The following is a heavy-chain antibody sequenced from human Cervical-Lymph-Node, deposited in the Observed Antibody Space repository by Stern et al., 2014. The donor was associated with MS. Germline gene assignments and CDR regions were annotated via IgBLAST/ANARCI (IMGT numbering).Heavy chain of an antibody. CDR2: IWYDGSNK. CDR1: GFTFSSYG. V-gene: IGHV3-33*01. D-gene: IGHD6-19*01. J-gene: IGHJ6*02. Sequence: VQLVESGGGVVQPGRSLRLSCAASGFTFSSYGMHWVRQAPGKGLEWVAVIWYDGSNKYYADSVKGRFTISRDNSKNTLYLRMNSLRAEDTAVYYCARVRSSGWYSNYGMDVWGQGTTVTVSS. CDR3: ARVRSSGWYSNYGMDV.